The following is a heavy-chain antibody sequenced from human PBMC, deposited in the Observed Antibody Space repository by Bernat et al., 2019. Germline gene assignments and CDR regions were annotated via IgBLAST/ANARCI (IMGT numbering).Heavy chain of an antibody. CDR1: GGSISSDGYY. CDR3: ARSFGSSSWYFDL. J-gene: IGHJ2*01. V-gene: IGHV4-31*03. CDR2: IYYSGST. D-gene: IGHD6-13*01. Sequence: QVQLQESGPELVKPSQTLSLTCTFSGGSISSDGYYWSWIRQHPGKGLEWIGYIYYSGSTYYNPSLESRVTISVDTSKRQFSLRLSSVTAADMAVYYCARSFGSSSWYFDLWGRGTLVSVSS.